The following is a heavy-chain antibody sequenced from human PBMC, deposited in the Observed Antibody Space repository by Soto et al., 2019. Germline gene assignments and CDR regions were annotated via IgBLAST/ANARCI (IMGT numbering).Heavy chain of an antibody. CDR3: ARVSSSSSWEFDY. D-gene: IGHD6-13*01. Sequence: QGPLPESGPGLVKPSGALSLPCAGSRCSLSSSKWGRWVRQPPGKGLEWIGENYHSGSTNYNPSLKSRVTISVDKSKNQFSLKLSSVTAADTAVYYCARVSSSSSWEFDYWGQGTLVTVSS. CDR1: RCSLSSSKW. J-gene: IGHJ4*02. V-gene: IGHV4-4*02. CDR2: NYHSGST.